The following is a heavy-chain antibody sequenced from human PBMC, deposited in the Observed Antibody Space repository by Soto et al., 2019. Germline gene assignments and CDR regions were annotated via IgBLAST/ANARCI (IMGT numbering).Heavy chain of an antibody. D-gene: IGHD1-7*01. V-gene: IGHV1-69*01. CDR1: GGTFITFA. CDR2: IIPIFGTA. CDR3: ATQTQNSIAVTLGRNWFDP. J-gene: IGHJ5*02. Sequence: QVQLVQSGAEVKKPGSSVKVSCTASGGTFITFAISWVRQAPGQGLEWMGGIIPIFGTANYAQKFQGRVTITADESTSTAYMELSSLRSEDTAVYYCATQTQNSIAVTLGRNWFDPWGQGTLVTVSS.